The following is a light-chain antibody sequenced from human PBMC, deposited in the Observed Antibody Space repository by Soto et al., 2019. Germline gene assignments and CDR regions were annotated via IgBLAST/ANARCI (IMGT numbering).Light chain of an antibody. CDR2: EGN. CDR1: TSDVGSYSL. Sequence: QSALTQPASXXXXXXXXXXXSCIGTTSDVGSYSLVSWYQQHPGKAPKIIIYEGNKRPSGVSNRFSGSKSGNTASLTISGLQAEDEAEYYCCSYAGTSSWLFGGGTKLTVL. V-gene: IGLV2-23*01. CDR3: CSYAGTSSWL. J-gene: IGLJ3*02.